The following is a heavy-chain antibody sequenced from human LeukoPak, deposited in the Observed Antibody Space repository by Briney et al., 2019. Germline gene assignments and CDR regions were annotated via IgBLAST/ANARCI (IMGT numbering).Heavy chain of an antibody. CDR1: GFTFSSYW. J-gene: IGHJ4*02. CDR2: IKQDESEK. D-gene: IGHD3-10*01. CDR3: ARDVPFGESCDY. V-gene: IGHV3-7*04. Sequence: GGSLRLSCAASGFTFSSYWMSWVRQAPGKGLGWVANIKQDESEKYYVHSVEGRFTISRDNAKNSLYLQMNSLRAEDTGVYYCARDVPFGESCDYWGQGTLVSVSS.